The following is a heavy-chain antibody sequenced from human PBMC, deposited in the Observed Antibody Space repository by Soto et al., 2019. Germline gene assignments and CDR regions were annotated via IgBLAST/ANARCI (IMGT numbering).Heavy chain of an antibody. V-gene: IGHV4-59*01. J-gene: IGHJ5*02. CDR1: AGSITTSY. D-gene: IGHD3-22*01. CDR2: ISYRGST. CDR3: ASSGIVGREVNTWFDP. Sequence: SETLSPTCTGSAGSITTSYWSWIRQPLGKALEWIGYISYRGSTNYTPSLKSRLTISIDTSKSQISLKLTPMTTADTAVYYCASSGIVGREVNTWFDPWGQGTLVTVSS.